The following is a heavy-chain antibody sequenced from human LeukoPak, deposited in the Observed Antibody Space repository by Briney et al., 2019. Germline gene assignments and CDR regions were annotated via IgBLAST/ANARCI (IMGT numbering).Heavy chain of an antibody. CDR2: INHSGST. CDR3: ARDVTPTSRPLDY. CDR1: GGSFSGYY. V-gene: IGHV4-34*01. D-gene: IGHD2-2*01. J-gene: IGHJ4*02. Sequence: PSETLSLTCAVYGGSFSGYYWSWIRQPPGKGLEWIGEINHSGSTNYNPSLKSRVTIPVDTSKNQFSLKLSSVTAADTAVYYCARDVTPTSRPLDYWGQGTLVTVSS.